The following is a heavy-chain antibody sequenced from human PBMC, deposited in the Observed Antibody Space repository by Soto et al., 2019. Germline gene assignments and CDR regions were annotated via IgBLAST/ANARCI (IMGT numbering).Heavy chain of an antibody. J-gene: IGHJ4*02. CDR2: ISAYNGNT. D-gene: IGHD5-12*01. V-gene: IGHV1-18*01. CDR1: GYTFTSYG. Sequence: ASVKVSCKASGYTFTSYGISWVRQAPGQGLEWMGWISAYNGNTNYAQKLQGRVTMTTDTSTSTAYMELRSLRSDDPAVYYCARFFYRGYDWRTHQSYFDYWGQGTLVSVSS. CDR3: ARFFYRGYDWRTHQSYFDY.